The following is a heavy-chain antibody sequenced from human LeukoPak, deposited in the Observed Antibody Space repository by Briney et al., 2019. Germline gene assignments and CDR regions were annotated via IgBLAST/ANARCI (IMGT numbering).Heavy chain of an antibody. D-gene: IGHD3-10*01. CDR3: AKLKRVGIAPFDD. CDR1: GFTLSHFA. CDR2: ISGSGNKT. J-gene: IGHJ4*02. Sequence: GGSLRLACAASGFTLSHFAMSWVRHAPGKGRHWVSTISGSGNKTYDADSVKGRFTISRDNSKNTLYLQMTGLRAEDPAVYYCAKLKRVGIAPFDDWGQRTLVTVSS. V-gene: IGHV3-23*01.